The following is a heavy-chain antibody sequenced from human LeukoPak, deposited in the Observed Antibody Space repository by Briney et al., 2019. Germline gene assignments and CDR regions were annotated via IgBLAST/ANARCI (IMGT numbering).Heavy chain of an antibody. V-gene: IGHV4-30-2*01. J-gene: IGHJ4*02. D-gene: IGHD6-6*01. CDR1: GGSISIGGYS. CDR2: IYHSGST. CDR3: ARGGHSSSLYYFDY. Sequence: ASETLSLTCAVSGGSISIGGYSWSWIRQPPGKGLEWIGYIYHSGSTYYNPSLKSRVTISVDTSKNQFSLKLSSVTAADTAVYYCARGGHSSSLYYFDYWGQGTLVTVSS.